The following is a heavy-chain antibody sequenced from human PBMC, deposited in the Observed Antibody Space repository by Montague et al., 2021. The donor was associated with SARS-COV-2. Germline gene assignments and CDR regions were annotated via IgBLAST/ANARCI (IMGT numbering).Heavy chain of an antibody. J-gene: IGHJ6*02. CDR3: ARAMYSSFYHYYGLDV. Sequence: SLRLSCAASGFIFSNFAMHWVRQAPGKGLEWVAVMSNDGSDKYYADSVKGRFTISRDNSKNTLYLQLNSLRGEDTAVFYCARAMYSSFYHYYGLDVWGQGTTVIVSS. CDR1: GFIFSNFA. V-gene: IGHV3-30-3*01. CDR2: MSNDGSDK. D-gene: IGHD3-22*01.